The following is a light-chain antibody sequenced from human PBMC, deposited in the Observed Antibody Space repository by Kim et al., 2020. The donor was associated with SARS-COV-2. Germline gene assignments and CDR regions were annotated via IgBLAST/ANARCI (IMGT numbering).Light chain of an antibody. Sequence: SVGDRVTITCRASQSISSWLAWYQQKPGKAPKLLIYKASSLESGVPSRFSGSGSGTEFTLTISSLQPDDFATYYCQQYNSYSSWTFGQGTKVEIK. CDR1: QSISSW. CDR3: QQYNSYSSWT. V-gene: IGKV1-5*03. CDR2: KAS. J-gene: IGKJ1*01.